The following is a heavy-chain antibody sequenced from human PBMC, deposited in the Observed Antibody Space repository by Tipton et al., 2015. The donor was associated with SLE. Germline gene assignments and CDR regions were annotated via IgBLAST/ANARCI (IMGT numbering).Heavy chain of an antibody. V-gene: IGHV4-39*02. J-gene: IGHJ2*01. Sequence: TLSLTCIVSGGSVSSTNYYWGWIRQPPGKGLEWIGSIDYRGSTNYNPSLKSRVIISTDTSKNNFSLKLSSVTAADTAVYYCARLLVGASIRRRSVRYFDLWGRGTLVAVSS. CDR3: ARLLVGASIRRRSVRYFDL. D-gene: IGHD1-26*01. CDR2: IDYRGST. CDR1: GGSVSSTNYY.